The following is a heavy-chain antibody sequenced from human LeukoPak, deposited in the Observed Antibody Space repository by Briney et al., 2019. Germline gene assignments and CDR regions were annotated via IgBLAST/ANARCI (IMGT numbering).Heavy chain of an antibody. CDR2: IYPGDSDT. Sequence: PGESLKISCKGSGYRFTRFWIGWVRQMPGKGLEWMGIIYPGDSDTRYSPSFQGQVTISADKSISTAYLQWNSLKASDTAMHYCARQRDPELDYWGQGTLVTVSS. V-gene: IGHV5-51*01. CDR3: ARQRDPELDY. D-gene: IGHD3-10*01. J-gene: IGHJ4*02. CDR1: GYRFTRFW.